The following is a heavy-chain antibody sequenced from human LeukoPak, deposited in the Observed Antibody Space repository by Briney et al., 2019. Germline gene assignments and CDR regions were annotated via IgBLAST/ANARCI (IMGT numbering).Heavy chain of an antibody. D-gene: IGHD1-7*01. CDR1: GFTFSSYS. V-gene: IGHV3-48*01. J-gene: IGHJ4*02. Sequence: GGSLRLSCAASGFTFSSYSMNWVRQAPGKGLEWVSYISSSSSTIYYADSVKGRFTISRDNAKNSLYLQMNSLRAEDTAVYYCARDSLYHHNWNYGVSPLDYWGQGTLVTVSS. CDR3: ARDSLYHHNWNYGVSPLDY. CDR2: ISSSSSTI.